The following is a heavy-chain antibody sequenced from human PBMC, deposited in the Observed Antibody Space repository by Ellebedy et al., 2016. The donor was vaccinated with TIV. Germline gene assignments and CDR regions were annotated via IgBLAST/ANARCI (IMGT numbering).Heavy chain of an antibody. CDR3: ARDLKKRAAAGTELDY. V-gene: IGHV3-30-3*01. Sequence: PGGSLRLSCAASGFTFNSYAIHWVHQAPGKGLEWVAVVSYDGSNKYYAASVKGRFTISRDNSKNTLYLQMNSLRAEDTAVYYCARDLKKRAAAGTELDYWGQGTLVTVSS. J-gene: IGHJ4*02. CDR1: GFTFNSYA. D-gene: IGHD6-13*01. CDR2: VSYDGSNK.